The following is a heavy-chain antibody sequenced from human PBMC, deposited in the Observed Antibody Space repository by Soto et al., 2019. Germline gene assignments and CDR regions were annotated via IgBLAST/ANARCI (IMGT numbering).Heavy chain of an antibody. D-gene: IGHD3-22*01. CDR1: GGTFSSHA. CDR3: ARDRGPSSGYYPYWFDP. V-gene: IGHV1-69*12. Sequence: QVQLVQSGAEVKKPGSSVKVSCKASGGTFSSHAISWVRQAPGQGLEWMGEIIPIFGTANYAQKFQGRVTITAAESTSAAYMELSSLGSEDTAVYYCARDRGPSSGYYPYWFDPWGQGTLVTVSS. CDR2: IIPIFGTA. J-gene: IGHJ5*02.